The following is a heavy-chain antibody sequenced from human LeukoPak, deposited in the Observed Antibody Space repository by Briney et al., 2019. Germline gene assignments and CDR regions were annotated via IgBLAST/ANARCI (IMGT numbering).Heavy chain of an antibody. Sequence: SETLSLTCTVSGGSISSYYWSWIRQPAGKGLEWIGRIYTSGSTNYNPSLKSRVTISVDTSKNQFSLKLSSVTAADTAVYYCARGRRYYVSSGYYDYWGQGTLVTVSS. CDR1: GGSISSYY. V-gene: IGHV4-4*07. D-gene: IGHD3-22*01. J-gene: IGHJ4*02. CDR3: ARGRRYYVSSGYYDY. CDR2: IYTSGST.